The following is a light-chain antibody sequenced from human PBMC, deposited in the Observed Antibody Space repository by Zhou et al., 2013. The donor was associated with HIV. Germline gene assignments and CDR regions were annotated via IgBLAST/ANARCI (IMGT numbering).Light chain of an antibody. CDR1: QSVSTN. CDR3: QQYHNWPPLT. V-gene: IGKV3D-15*01. Sequence: EIVLTQSPGTLSLSPGERATLSCWASQSVSTNLAWYQQKPGQAPRLLMFDASKRATGIPAKFSGSGSGTEFTLTISSLQSEDFAVYYCQQYHNWPPLTFGGGTKVEIK. CDR2: DAS. J-gene: IGKJ4*01.